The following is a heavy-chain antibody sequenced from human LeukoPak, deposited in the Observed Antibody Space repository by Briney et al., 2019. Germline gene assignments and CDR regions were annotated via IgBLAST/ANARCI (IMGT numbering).Heavy chain of an antibody. Sequence: GGSLRLSCAASGFTVSSYSMNWVRQAPGKGLEWVSSISSSSSYIYYADSVKGRFTISRDNAKNSLYLQLNSLRAEDTAVYYCARDFSLGVGAFDIWGQGTMVTVSS. CDR2: ISSSSSYI. V-gene: IGHV3-21*01. J-gene: IGHJ3*02. CDR1: GFTVSSYS. D-gene: IGHD1-26*01. CDR3: ARDFSLGVGAFDI.